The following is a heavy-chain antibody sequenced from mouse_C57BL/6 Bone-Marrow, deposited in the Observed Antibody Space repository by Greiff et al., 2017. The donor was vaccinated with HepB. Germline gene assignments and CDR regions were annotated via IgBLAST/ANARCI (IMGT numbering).Heavy chain of an antibody. Sequence: QVQLKQPGAELVKPGASVKMSCKASGYTFTSYWITWVKQSPGQGLEWIGDISPGSGSTNYNEKFKSKATLTGDTSSSTAYMQLSSLTSEDSAVYYCARNYGSSYGVDYWGQGTSVTVSS. CDR3: ARNYGSSYGVDY. V-gene: IGHV1-55*01. D-gene: IGHD1-1*01. J-gene: IGHJ4*01. CDR2: ISPGSGST. CDR1: GYTFTSYW.